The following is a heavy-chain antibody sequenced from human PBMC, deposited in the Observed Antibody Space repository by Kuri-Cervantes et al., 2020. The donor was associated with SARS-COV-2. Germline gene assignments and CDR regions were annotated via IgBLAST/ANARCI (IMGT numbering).Heavy chain of an antibody. J-gene: IGHJ4*02. V-gene: IGHV4-38-2*01. CDR1: GYSISSGYY. D-gene: IGHD6-19*01. CDR2: IYHSGST. Sequence: GSLRLSCAVSGYSISSGYYWGWIRQPPGKGLEWIGSIYHSGSTYYNPSLKSRVTISVDTSKNQFSLKLNSVTAADTAVYYCARHGGIAVAGTFDYWGQGTLVTVSS. CDR3: ARHGGIAVAGTFDY.